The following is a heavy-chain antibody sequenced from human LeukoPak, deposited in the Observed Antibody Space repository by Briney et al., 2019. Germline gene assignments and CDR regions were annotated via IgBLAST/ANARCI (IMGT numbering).Heavy chain of an antibody. D-gene: IGHD5-18*01. CDR1: GGTFSSYA. J-gene: IGHJ4*02. CDR2: ITPILGIA. V-gene: IGHV1-69*04. CDR3: ARGSGYSYGNSPFDY. Sequence: GASVKVSCKASGGTFSSYAISWVRQAPGQGLEWMGRITPILGIANYAQKFQGRVTITADKSTSTAYMELSSLRSEDTAVYYCARGSGYSYGNSPFDYWGQGTLVTVSS.